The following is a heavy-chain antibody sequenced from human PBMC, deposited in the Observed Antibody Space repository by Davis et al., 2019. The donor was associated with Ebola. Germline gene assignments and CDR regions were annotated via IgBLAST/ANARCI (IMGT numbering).Heavy chain of an antibody. Sequence: AASVKVSCKASGGTFSSYAISWVRQAPGQGLEWMGWMNPNSGNTGFAQKFQGRITMTRNLSMNTAYMELSSLRSDDTAVYYCTKRVGSRSGFENWGQGSLVTVSS. CDR3: TKRVGSRSGFEN. J-gene: IGHJ4*02. D-gene: IGHD1-26*01. V-gene: IGHV1-8*02. CDR2: MNPNSGNT. CDR1: GGTFSSYA.